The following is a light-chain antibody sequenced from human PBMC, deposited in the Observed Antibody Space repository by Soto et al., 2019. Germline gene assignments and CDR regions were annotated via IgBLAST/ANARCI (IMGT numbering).Light chain of an antibody. CDR2: GAS. V-gene: IGKV3-20*01. CDR3: QQYDSWT. Sequence: EVVLTQSPDTLSLSPGETATLSCRASQSVDRYVAWYQQKVGQAPRLLIYGASSRATGVPDRFSGSGSGTDFTLTISRLEPEDFAVYYCQQYDSWTFGQGTKVDIK. J-gene: IGKJ1*01. CDR1: QSVDRY.